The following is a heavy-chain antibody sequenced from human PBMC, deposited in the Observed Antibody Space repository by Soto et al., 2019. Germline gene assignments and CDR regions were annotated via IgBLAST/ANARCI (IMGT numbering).Heavy chain of an antibody. Sequence: SGPTLVNPTQTLTLTCTFSGFSLSTSGMCVSWIRQPPGKALERLARIDWDDDKYYSTSLKTRLTISKDTSKNQVVLTMTNMDPVDTATYYCARMGQYYDILTGYWSGYYFDYWGQGTLVTVSS. V-gene: IGHV2-70*11. J-gene: IGHJ4*02. CDR2: IDWDDDK. CDR3: ARMGQYYDILTGYWSGYYFDY. CDR1: GFSLSTSGMC. D-gene: IGHD3-9*01.